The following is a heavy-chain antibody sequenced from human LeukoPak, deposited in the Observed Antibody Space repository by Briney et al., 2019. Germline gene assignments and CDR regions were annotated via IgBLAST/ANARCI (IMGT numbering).Heavy chain of an antibody. CDR2: ISWNSGSI. Sequence: PGGSLRLSCAASGFTFDDYAMHWVRQAPGKGLEWVSGISWNSGSIGYADSVKGRFTISRDNAKNSLYLQMNSLRAEDTALYYCAKDYKYSYGLGGMDVWGQGTTVTVSS. J-gene: IGHJ6*02. D-gene: IGHD5-18*01. V-gene: IGHV3-9*01. CDR1: GFTFDDYA. CDR3: AKDYKYSYGLGGMDV.